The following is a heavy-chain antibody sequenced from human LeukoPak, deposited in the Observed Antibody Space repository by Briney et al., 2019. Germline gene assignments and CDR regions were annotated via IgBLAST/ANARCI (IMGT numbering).Heavy chain of an antibody. D-gene: IGHD5-12*01. CDR1: GGTFNSYT. J-gene: IGHJ3*02. CDR2: INPIFATT. CDR3: ASGTVASMDI. Sequence: GSSVKVSCKSSGGTFNSYTSIWVRQAPGQGLEWMGGINPIFATTNYAQKFQGRVTITADESTSTAYMELSSLSSEDTAVYYCASGTVASMDIWGQGTMVTVSS. V-gene: IGHV1-69*01.